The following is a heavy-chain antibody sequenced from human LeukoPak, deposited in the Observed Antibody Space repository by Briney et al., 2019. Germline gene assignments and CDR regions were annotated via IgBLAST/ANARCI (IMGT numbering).Heavy chain of an antibody. CDR1: GFTFSSYS. V-gene: IGHV3-21*01. CDR2: ISSSSSYI. D-gene: IGHD6-13*01. CDR3: ARGECSSWSESVY. J-gene: IGHJ4*02. Sequence: GGSLRLSCAASGFTFSSYSMNWVRQAPGKGLEWVSSISSSSSYIYYADSVKGRFTISRDNAKNSLYLQMNSLRAEDTAVYYCARGECSSWSESVYWGQGTLVTVSS.